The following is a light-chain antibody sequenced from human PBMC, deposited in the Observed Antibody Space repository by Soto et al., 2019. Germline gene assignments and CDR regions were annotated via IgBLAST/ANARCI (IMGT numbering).Light chain of an antibody. CDR1: SSDVGGYEY. CDR2: DVS. J-gene: IGLJ2*01. CDR3: CSYAGSYTYVV. Sequence: QSALTQPSSVSGSPGQSVTISCTGTSSDVGGYEYVSWYQQHPGKAPKLMIYDVSKRPSGVPDRFSGSKSGNTASLTISGLQAEDEADYYCCSYAGSYTYVVFGGGTKVTVL. V-gene: IGLV2-11*01.